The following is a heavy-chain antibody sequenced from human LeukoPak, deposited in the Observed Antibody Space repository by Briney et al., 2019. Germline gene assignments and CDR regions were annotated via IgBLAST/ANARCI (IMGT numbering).Heavy chain of an antibody. CDR2: IYHSGST. V-gene: IGHV4-38-2*02. D-gene: IGHD1-26*01. CDR3: ARDLRVGASLDDAFDI. CDR1: GYSISSGYY. J-gene: IGHJ3*02. Sequence: SETLSLTCTVSGYSISSGYYWGWIRQPPGKGLEWIGSIYHSGSTYYNPSLKSRVTISVDTSKNQFSLKLSSVTAADTAVYYCARDLRVGASLDDAFDIWGQGTMVTVSS.